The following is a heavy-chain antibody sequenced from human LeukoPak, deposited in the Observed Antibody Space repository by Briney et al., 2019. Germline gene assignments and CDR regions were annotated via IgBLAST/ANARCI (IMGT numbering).Heavy chain of an antibody. CDR1: GGSISSYY. D-gene: IGHD3-22*01. CDR3: ARGSERFEIYDSSGYPYYFDY. CDR2: IYYSGST. Sequence: SETLSLTCTVSGGSISSYYWSWIRQPPGKGLEWIGYIYYSGSTNYNPSLKSRVTISVDTSKNQFSLKLSSVTAADTAVYYCARGSERFEIYDSSGYPYYFDYWGQGTLVTVSS. V-gene: IGHV4-59*01. J-gene: IGHJ4*02.